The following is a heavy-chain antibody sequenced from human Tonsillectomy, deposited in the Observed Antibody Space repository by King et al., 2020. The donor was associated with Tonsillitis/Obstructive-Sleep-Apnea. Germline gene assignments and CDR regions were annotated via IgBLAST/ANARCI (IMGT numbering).Heavy chain of an antibody. V-gene: IGHV4-34*01. CDR3: ARRDYSTLYYYYYMDV. J-gene: IGHJ6*03. Sequence: VQLQQWGAGLLKPSETLSLTCAVYGGSFSGYYWSWIRQPPGKGLEGIGEINHSGSTNYNPSLKIRVTISVDTSKNQFSLKVSSVTAADTAVYYCARRDYSTLYYYYYMDVWGEGTTVTVSS. CDR2: INHSGST. CDR1: GGSFSGYY. D-gene: IGHD4-11*01.